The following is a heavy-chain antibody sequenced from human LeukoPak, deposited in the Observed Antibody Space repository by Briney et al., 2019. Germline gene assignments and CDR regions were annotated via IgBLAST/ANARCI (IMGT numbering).Heavy chain of an antibody. CDR1: GFTFSSYA. CDR3: ARAYSSSWYDF. CDR2: ISSSGSGGST. V-gene: IGHV3-23*01. Sequence: GGSLRLSYAASGFTFSSYAMSWVRQAPGKGLEWVSGISSSGSGGSTYYADSVKGRFTISRDNSKNTLYLQINSVRAEDTAVYYCARAYSSSWYDFWGQGTLVTVSS. D-gene: IGHD6-13*01. J-gene: IGHJ5*01.